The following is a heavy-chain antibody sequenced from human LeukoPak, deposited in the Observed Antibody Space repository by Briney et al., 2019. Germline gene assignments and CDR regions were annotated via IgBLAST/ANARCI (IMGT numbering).Heavy chain of an antibody. CDR1: GFTFSSYG. J-gene: IGHJ4*02. CDR2: ISSSGSST. V-gene: IGHV3-23*01. Sequence: TGGSLRLSCAASGFTFSSYGMSWVRQAPGKGPEWASGISSSGSSTYYAESVKGRFTISRDNFKNMLYLQMNSLRAEDTAVYYCAKKDGSGSWYYYFDYWGQGSLVTVSS. CDR3: AKKDGSGSWYYYFDY. D-gene: IGHD3-10*01.